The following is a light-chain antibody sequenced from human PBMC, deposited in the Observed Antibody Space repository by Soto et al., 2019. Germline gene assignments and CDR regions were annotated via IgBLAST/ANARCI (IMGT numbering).Light chain of an antibody. CDR1: QSISDT. CDR3: QHRSSWPIT. J-gene: IGKJ5*01. V-gene: IGKV3-11*01. Sequence: EIVMTQSPATLSVSPGGRATLSCRASQSISDTLAWYQQKPGQAPRLLIYDISKRATGIPARFSGSGSATDFNLTISSLEPEDFAVYYCQHRSSWPITFGQGTRLEIK. CDR2: DIS.